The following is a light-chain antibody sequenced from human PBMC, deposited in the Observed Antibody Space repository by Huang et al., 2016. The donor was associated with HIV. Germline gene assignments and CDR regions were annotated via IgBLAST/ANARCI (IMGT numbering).Light chain of an antibody. CDR3: QQYKSYST. Sequence: DIQLTQSPSTLSASVGDRVTITYRASQSISSWLAWYHQKPGKAPKLLIYTAFSVESGVPSRFSGSGSGTEFTCTISSPQPYDFATYYCQQYKSYSTFGRGTKVEIK. V-gene: IGKV1-5*03. J-gene: IGKJ1*01. CDR2: TAF. CDR1: QSISSW.